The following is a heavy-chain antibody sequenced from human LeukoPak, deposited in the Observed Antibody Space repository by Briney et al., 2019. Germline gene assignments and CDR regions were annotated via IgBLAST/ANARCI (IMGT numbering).Heavy chain of an antibody. V-gene: IGHV4-39*07. CDR1: GGSISSSSYY. J-gene: IGHJ4*02. CDR2: IYYSGST. Sequence: PSETLSLTCTVSGGSISSSSYYWGWIRQPPGKGLEWIGNIYYSGSTYYTPSLKSRVTISVDTSKNQLSLKLSSVTAADTAVYYCARGVAGHFGGFFFDSWGQGALVTVSS. CDR3: ARGVAGHFGGFFFDS. D-gene: IGHD2-21*01.